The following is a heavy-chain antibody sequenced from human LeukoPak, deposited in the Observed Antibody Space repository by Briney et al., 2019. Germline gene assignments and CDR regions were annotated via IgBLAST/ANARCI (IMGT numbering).Heavy chain of an antibody. CDR3: AKSGVVVAPSPYYFDY. V-gene: IGHV3-9*01. CDR1: GFTFDDYA. D-gene: IGHD2-15*01. J-gene: IGHJ4*02. CDR2: IDWSSGNR. Sequence: GGSLRLSCVASGFTFDDYAMHWVRQAPGKGLEWVSGIDWSSGNRAYANSVKGHFTISRDNAKNSLYLQMNSLRTEDTAFYYCAKSGVVVAPSPYYFDYWGQGTLVTVSS.